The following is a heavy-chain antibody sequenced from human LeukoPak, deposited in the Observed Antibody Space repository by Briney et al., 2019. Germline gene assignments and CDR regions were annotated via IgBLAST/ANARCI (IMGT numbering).Heavy chain of an antibody. CDR1: GGSISSSNW. Sequence: KPSGTLSLTCAVSGGSISSSNWWSWVRQPPGKGLEWIGEIYHSGSTNYNPSLKSRVTISVDKSKNQFSLKLSSVTAADTAVYYCARDVPWEGATRYFDYWGQGTLVTVSS. D-gene: IGHD1-26*01. J-gene: IGHJ4*02. V-gene: IGHV4-4*02. CDR3: ARDVPWEGATRYFDY. CDR2: IYHSGST.